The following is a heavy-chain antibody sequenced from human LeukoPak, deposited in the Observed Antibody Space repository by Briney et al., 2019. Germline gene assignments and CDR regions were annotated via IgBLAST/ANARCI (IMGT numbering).Heavy chain of an antibody. D-gene: IGHD2-2*01. CDR1: GDTFTTYY. CDR3: ARGSSAAPGQAGWFDP. V-gene: IGHV1-46*01. Sequence: ASVKVSCKASGDTFTTYYMDWVRQAPGQGGEGVGGINPSGDSTNYAQKLQGRVTTTRDTSTSTVSLDLSSLRSEDTAVYYCARGSSAAPGQAGWFDPWGQGTPVTVSS. CDR2: INPSGDST. J-gene: IGHJ5*02.